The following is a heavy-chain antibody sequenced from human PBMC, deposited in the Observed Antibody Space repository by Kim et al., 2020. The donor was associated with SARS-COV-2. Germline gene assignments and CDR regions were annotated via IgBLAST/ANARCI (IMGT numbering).Heavy chain of an antibody. CDR3: AKAPYGSGSYPDY. Sequence: YADSVKGRFTISRDNSKNTLYLQMNSLRAEDTAVYYCAKAPYGSGSYPDYWGQGTLVTVSS. J-gene: IGHJ4*02. D-gene: IGHD3-10*01. V-gene: IGHV3-30*02.